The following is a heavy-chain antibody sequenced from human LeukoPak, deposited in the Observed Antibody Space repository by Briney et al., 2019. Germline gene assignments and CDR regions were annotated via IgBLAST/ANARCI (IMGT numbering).Heavy chain of an antibody. V-gene: IGHV4-59*01. CDR1: GGSISSYY. D-gene: IGHD6-19*01. CDR3: ARDRNGWDSFDY. Sequence: SETLSLTCTVSGGSISSYYWSWIRQPPGKGLEWIGYIYYSGSTNYNPSLKSQVTISVDTSKNQFSLKLSSVTAADTAVYYCARDRNGWDSFDYWGQGTLVTVSS. J-gene: IGHJ4*02. CDR2: IYYSGST.